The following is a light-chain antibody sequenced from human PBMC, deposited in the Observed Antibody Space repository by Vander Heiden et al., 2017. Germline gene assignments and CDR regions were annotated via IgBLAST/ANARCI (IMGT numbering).Light chain of an antibody. CDR3: CSYAGSNV. CDR1: SSDVGSYNL. V-gene: IGLV2-23*01. Sequence: QSALTQPASVSGSPGQSITISCTGTSSDVGSYNLFSWYQQHPGKAPKFMIEEGSKGPSGVSNGFSGSKSGNTASLTISGLQAEDEDDYYCCSYAGSNVFGTGTKVTVL. CDR2: EGS. J-gene: IGLJ1*01.